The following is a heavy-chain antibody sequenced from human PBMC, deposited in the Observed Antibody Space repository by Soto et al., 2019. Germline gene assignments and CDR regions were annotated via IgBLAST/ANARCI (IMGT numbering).Heavy chain of an antibody. D-gene: IGHD3-9*01. Sequence: QVQLVDSGGGVVQPGGSLRLSCTASGFLFNTYAMHWVRQPPGKGLEWVAVISYDARNTYYTDSVKGRFTISRDNSRNALYLQMDSLRREDTAVYYCARPGSGYDVLTGQYFYYFHTVDVWGQGTTVTVSS. CDR1: GFLFNTYA. CDR3: ARPGSGYDVLTGQYFYYFHTVDV. J-gene: IGHJ6*02. V-gene: IGHV3-30*04. CDR2: ISYDARNT.